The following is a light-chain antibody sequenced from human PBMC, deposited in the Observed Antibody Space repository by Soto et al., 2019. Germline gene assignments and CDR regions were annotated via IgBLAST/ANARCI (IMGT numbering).Light chain of an antibody. CDR2: AAS. Sequence: DIQMTQSPSSLSASVGDRVTITCRASQSISSYLNWYQQKPGKAPKLLIYAASSLQSGVPSRFSGSGSGTEFTLTISSLQPADFATYYCQQSYSTPLLFGPGTKVDIK. J-gene: IGKJ3*01. CDR3: QQSYSTPLL. V-gene: IGKV1-39*01. CDR1: QSISSY.